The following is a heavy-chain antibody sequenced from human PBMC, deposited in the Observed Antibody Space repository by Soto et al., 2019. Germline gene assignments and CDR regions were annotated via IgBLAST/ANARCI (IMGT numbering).Heavy chain of an antibody. CDR3: AREDDGGDRDYYGLDV. Sequence: SETLSLTCTVSGGSISTGHYHWTWIRQTPGKGLEWIGYIHYSGSIHFNPSLQSRVSMSVDTSKNLFSLKLSSVTAADTAVYFCAREDDGGDRDYYGLDVWGNGTSVTVS. V-gene: IGHV4-30-4*01. CDR1: GGSISTGHYH. CDR2: IHYSGSI. J-gene: IGHJ6*04. D-gene: IGHD2-21*02.